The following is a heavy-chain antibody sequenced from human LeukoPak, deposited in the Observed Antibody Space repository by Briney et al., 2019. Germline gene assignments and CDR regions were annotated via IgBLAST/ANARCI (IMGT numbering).Heavy chain of an antibody. D-gene: IGHD2-15*01. Sequence: SETLSLTCTVSGGSISSGGYSWSWIRQPPGKGMEFIAYIYYTGNTYFNPSLKSRVTISVDTSKNQFSLKLSSVTAADTAVYYCARSTYCSGGSCSHNWFDPWGQGTLVTVSS. CDR2: IYYTGNT. CDR3: ARSTYCSGGSCSHNWFDP. V-gene: IGHV4-30-4*07. CDR1: GGSISSGGYS. J-gene: IGHJ5*02.